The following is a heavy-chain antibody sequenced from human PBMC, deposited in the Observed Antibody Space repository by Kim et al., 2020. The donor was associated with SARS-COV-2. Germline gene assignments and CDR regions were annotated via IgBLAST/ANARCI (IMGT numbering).Heavy chain of an antibody. CDR2: ISGSGGST. J-gene: IGHJ4*02. Sequence: GGSLRLSCAASGFTFSSYAMSWVRQAPGKGLEWVSAISGSGGSTYYADSVKGRFTISRDNSKNTLYLQMNSLRAEDTAVYYCAKDYYYDSSGYYAYWGQGTLVTVSS. D-gene: IGHD3-22*01. V-gene: IGHV3-23*01. CDR3: AKDYYYDSSGYYAY. CDR1: GFTFSSYA.